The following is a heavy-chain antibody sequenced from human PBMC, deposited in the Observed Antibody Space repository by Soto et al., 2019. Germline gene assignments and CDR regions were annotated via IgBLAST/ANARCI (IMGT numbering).Heavy chain of an antibody. J-gene: IGHJ3*02. CDR3: ARNVASPGVSGSWGAFDI. D-gene: IGHD5-12*01. CDR2: IFSSGST. V-gene: IGHV4-4*07. CDR1: GGSISNYF. Sequence: QVQLQESGPGLVKPSETLSLICTVSGGSISNYFWDWIRQPAGKGLEWIGRIFSSGSTNYNASLKSRVTMSVDTSKNQVSLKLTSMTAADTAVYYCARNVASPGVSGSWGAFDIWAQGTMVTVSS.